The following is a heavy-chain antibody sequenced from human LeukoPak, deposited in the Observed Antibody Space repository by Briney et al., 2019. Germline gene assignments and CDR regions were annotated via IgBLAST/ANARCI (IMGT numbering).Heavy chain of an antibody. CDR1: GFTFSSYS. CDR3: ASGPYCSGGSCYIAEYFQH. J-gene: IGHJ1*01. D-gene: IGHD2-15*01. Sequence: GGSLRLSCAASGFTFSSYSMNWVRQAPGKGLEWVSSISSSSSYIYYADSMKGRFTISRDNAKNSLYLQMNSLRAEDTAVYCCASGPYCSGGSCYIAEYFQHWGQGTLVTVSS. V-gene: IGHV3-21*01. CDR2: ISSSSSYI.